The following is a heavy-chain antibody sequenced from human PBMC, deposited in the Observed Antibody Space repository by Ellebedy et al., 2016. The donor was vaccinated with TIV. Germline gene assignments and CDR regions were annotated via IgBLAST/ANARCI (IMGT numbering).Heavy chain of an antibody. J-gene: IGHJ4*02. Sequence: GESLKISCAASGFIFSASTMHWVRQASGKGLEWVGQMRSKAKNYATAYQASVKGRVTIYRDDSQNPAYLQMNSLKTEDTAVYYCIRKTEIGGSGLGDYWGQGTLVTVSS. D-gene: IGHD3-10*01. CDR3: IRKTEIGGSGLGDY. CDR2: MRSKAKNYAT. V-gene: IGHV3-73*01. CDR1: GFIFSAST.